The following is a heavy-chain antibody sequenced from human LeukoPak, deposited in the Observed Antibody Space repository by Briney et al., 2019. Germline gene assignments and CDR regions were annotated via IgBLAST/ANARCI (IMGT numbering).Heavy chain of an antibody. D-gene: IGHD2-2*01. Sequence: ASVKVSCKVSGYTLTELSMHWVRQAPGKGLEWMGGFDPEDGETIYAQKFQGRVTMTEDTSTDTAYMVLSSLGSEDTAVYYCATRGRYCSSTSCYVLTSMSDWFDPWGQGTLVTVSS. V-gene: IGHV1-24*01. CDR3: ATRGRYCSSTSCYVLTSMSDWFDP. J-gene: IGHJ5*02. CDR2: FDPEDGET. CDR1: GYTLTELS.